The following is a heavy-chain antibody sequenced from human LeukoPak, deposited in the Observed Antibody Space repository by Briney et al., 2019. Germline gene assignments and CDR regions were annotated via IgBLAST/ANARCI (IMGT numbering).Heavy chain of an antibody. J-gene: IGHJ4*02. V-gene: IGHV4-30-4*01. CDR3: ARDSIFGVAMDY. D-gene: IGHD3-3*01. CDR2: IYYSGST. CDR1: GGSISSGDYY. Sequence: PSETLSLTCTVSGGSISSGDYYWSWIRQPPGKGLGWIGYIYYSGSTYYNPSLKSRVTISVDTSKNQFSLKLSSVTAADTAVYYCARDSIFGVAMDYWGQGTLVTVSS.